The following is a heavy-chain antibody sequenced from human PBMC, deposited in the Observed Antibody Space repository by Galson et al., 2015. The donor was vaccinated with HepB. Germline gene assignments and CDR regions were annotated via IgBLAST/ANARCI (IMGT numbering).Heavy chain of an antibody. Sequence: SLRLSCAASGFTFSDYYMSWIRQAPGKGLEWVSYISSSISYTNCADSVKGRFTISRDNAKNSLYLQMNSLKTEDTAVYYCTTVAAAYCGGDCYTYYPDYWGQGTLVTVAP. J-gene: IGHJ4*02. CDR2: ISSSISYT. D-gene: IGHD2-21*02. V-gene: IGHV3-11*05. CDR1: GFTFSDYY. CDR3: TTVAAAYCGGDCYTYYPDY.